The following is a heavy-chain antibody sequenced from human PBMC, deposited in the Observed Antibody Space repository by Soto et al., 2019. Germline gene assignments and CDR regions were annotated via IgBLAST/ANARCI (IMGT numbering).Heavy chain of an antibody. V-gene: IGHV3-30*04. J-gene: IGHJ4*02. Sequence: PGGSLRLSCAASGFPFSSYALHWVRQAPGKGLEWVAVISYGGYNKYYADSVKGRFTISRDDSLHTLYLQMNSLRPEDTALYYCVRTYGDLWGAFDFWGQGTPVTVSS. CDR2: ISYGGYNK. D-gene: IGHD4-17*01. CDR1: GFPFSSYA. CDR3: VRTYGDLWGAFDF.